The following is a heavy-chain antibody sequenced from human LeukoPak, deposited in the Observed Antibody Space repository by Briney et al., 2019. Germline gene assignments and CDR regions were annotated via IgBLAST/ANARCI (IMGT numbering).Heavy chain of an antibody. D-gene: IGHD3-22*01. CDR3: TTGGTYYYDSSGYYSLFDY. Sequence: PGGSLRLSCAAPGFTFSNAWMSWVRQAPGKGPEWVGRIKSKTDGGTTDYAAPVKGRFTISRDDSKNTLYLQMNSLKTEDTAVYYCTTGGTYYYDSSGYYSLFDYWGQGTLVTVSS. CDR1: GFTFSNAW. V-gene: IGHV3-15*01. CDR2: IKSKTDGGTT. J-gene: IGHJ4*02.